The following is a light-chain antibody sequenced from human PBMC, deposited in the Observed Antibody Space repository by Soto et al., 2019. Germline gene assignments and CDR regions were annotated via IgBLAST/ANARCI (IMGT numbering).Light chain of an antibody. CDR2: GGS. V-gene: IGKV3-20*01. Sequence: EIVLTQSPGTLSLCPGERATLSCRASQTVTSSYLAWYQHKPGQAPRLLVFGGSSRATGIPDRFRGVGSGTYFTLTITSLEPEDFAVYYCQQYGSSPLTFGGGTKVEI. CDR3: QQYGSSPLT. CDR1: QTVTSSY. J-gene: IGKJ4*01.